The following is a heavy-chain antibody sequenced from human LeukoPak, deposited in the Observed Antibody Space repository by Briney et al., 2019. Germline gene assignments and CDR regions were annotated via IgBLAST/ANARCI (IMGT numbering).Heavy chain of an antibody. V-gene: IGHV3-23*01. CDR3: AKGGYCSGGSCYLNWFDP. CDR2: ISGSGGST. D-gene: IGHD2-15*01. Sequence: GRSLRLSCAASGFTFSSYAMHWVRQAPGKGLEWVSAISGSGGSTYYADSVKGRFTISRDNSKNTLYLQMNSLRAEDTAVYYCAKGGYCSGGSCYLNWFDPWGQGTLVTVSS. J-gene: IGHJ5*02. CDR1: GFTFSSYA.